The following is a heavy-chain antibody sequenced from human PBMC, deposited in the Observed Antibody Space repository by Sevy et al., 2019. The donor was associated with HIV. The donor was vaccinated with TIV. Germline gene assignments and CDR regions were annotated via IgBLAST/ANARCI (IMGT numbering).Heavy chain of an antibody. J-gene: IGHJ6*02. CDR2: IYFTGYT. CDR1: GGSVRDGSYY. Sequence: SETLSLTCTVSGGSVRDGSYYWTWIRQPPGKGLEWIGYIYFTGYTNYKPSLKSRATISVDTSKNQYSLKLNSVTAADTAVYYCATDQYYGIVTALYGVDVWGQGTTVTVS. CDR3: ATDQYYGIVTALYGVDV. V-gene: IGHV4-61*01. D-gene: IGHD3-9*01.